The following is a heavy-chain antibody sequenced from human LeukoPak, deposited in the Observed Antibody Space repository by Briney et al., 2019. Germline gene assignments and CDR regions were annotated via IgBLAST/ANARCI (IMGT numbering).Heavy chain of an antibody. CDR2: IWYDGSNK. D-gene: IGHD6-13*01. Sequence: QTGGSLRLSCAASGITFRSYGMHWVRQAPGKGLEWVAFIWYDGSNKYYADSVKGRFTISRDNSRNTLFLQMNSLRAEDTAVYYCARGGQQLVPFDPWGQGTLVTVSS. J-gene: IGHJ5*02. V-gene: IGHV3-33*01. CDR1: GITFRSYG. CDR3: ARGGQQLVPFDP.